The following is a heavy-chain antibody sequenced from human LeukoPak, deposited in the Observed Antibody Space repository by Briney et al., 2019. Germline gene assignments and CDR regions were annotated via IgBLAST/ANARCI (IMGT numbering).Heavy chain of an antibody. Sequence: GGSLRLSCAASGFTFSSYGMHWVRQAPGKGLEWVAFIRYDGSNKYYADSVKGRFTISRDNSKNTLYPQMNSLRAEDTAVYYCAKPVEMATISYLNSDAFDIWGQGTMVTVSS. J-gene: IGHJ3*02. CDR2: IRYDGSNK. V-gene: IGHV3-30*02. CDR3: AKPVEMATISYLNSDAFDI. D-gene: IGHD5-24*01. CDR1: GFTFSSYG.